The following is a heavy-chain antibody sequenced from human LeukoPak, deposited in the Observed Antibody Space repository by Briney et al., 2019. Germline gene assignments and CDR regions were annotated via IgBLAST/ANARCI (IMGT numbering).Heavy chain of an antibody. Sequence: RGSLRLSCAASGFTFSSYAMHWVRQAPGKGLEWVAVISYDGSNKYYADSVKGRFTISRDNSKNTLYLQMNSLRAEDTAVYYCAREDYSYGATTLDYWGQGTLVTVSS. CDR1: GFTFSSYA. V-gene: IGHV3-30-3*01. J-gene: IGHJ4*02. D-gene: IGHD5-18*01. CDR3: AREDYSYGATTLDY. CDR2: ISYDGSNK.